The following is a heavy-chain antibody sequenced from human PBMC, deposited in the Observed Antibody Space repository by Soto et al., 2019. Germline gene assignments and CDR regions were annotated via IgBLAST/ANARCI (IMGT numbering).Heavy chain of an antibody. CDR2: ISAYNGNT. Sequence: QVKLVQSGAEVKKPGTSMKVSCKASGYTFGTSGISWIRQAPGQGLEWMGWISAYNGNTNYEQKLQDRVTMTTDTSTNTAYLELRSLRSDDTAVYYCVRAGHYYDSSGYANWGQGTLVTVSS. V-gene: IGHV1-18*01. J-gene: IGHJ4*02. D-gene: IGHD3-22*01. CDR1: GYTFGTSG. CDR3: VRAGHYYDSSGYAN.